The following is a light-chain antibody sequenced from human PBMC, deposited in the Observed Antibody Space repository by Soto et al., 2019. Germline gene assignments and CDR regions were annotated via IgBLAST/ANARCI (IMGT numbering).Light chain of an antibody. V-gene: IGLV1-51*01. CDR3: GTWDSSLSVVV. J-gene: IGLJ2*01. CDR2: DND. Sequence: QSALTQPPSMSAAPGQKVTISCSGSSSNIGNNYVSWYQQFPGTAPKLLIYDNDKRASGIPDRFSGSKSGTSATLGITGLQTGDEADYYCGTWDSSLSVVVFGGGTQLTVL. CDR1: SSNIGNNY.